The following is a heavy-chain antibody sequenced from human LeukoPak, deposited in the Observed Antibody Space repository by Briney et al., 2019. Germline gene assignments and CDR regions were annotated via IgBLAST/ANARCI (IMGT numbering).Heavy chain of an antibody. V-gene: IGHV1-18*01. J-gene: IGHJ5*02. CDR1: GYTFTSYG. D-gene: IGHD3-3*01. Sequence: ASVKVSCKASGYTFTSYGISWVRQAPGQGLEWMGWISAYNGNTNYAQKLQGRVAMTTDTSTSTAYMELSSLRSEDTAVYYCARQLSITIFGDYKNWFDPWGQGTLVTVSS. CDR2: ISAYNGNT. CDR3: ARQLSITIFGDYKNWFDP.